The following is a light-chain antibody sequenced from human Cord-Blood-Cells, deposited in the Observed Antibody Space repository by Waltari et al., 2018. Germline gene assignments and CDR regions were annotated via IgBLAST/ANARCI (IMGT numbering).Light chain of an antibody. CDR1: SSDVGGYNY. Sequence: QSALTQPASVSGSPGQSITISCTGTSSDVGGYNYVSWYQQHPGKAPKLMIYDVSNRPSGVSNRFSGSNSGNMASLTISGLQAEDEADYYCSSYTSSSTLVFGGGTKLTVL. V-gene: IGLV2-14*03. CDR2: DVS. J-gene: IGLJ3*02. CDR3: SSYTSSSTLV.